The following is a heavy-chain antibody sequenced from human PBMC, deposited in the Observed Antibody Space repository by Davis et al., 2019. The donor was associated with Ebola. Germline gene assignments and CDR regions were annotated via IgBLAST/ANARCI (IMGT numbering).Heavy chain of an antibody. V-gene: IGHV3-53*01. CDR2: IYSGGST. D-gene: IGHD3-22*01. CDR1: GFTVSSNY. J-gene: IGHJ6*02. Sequence: PGGSLRLSCAASGFTVSSNYMSWVRQAPGKGLEWVSVIYSGGSTYYADSVKGRFTISRDNSKNTLYLQMNSLRAEDTAVYYCASGEGYDSSGYYYYYGMDVWGQGTTVTVSS. CDR3: ASGEGYDSSGYYYYYGMDV.